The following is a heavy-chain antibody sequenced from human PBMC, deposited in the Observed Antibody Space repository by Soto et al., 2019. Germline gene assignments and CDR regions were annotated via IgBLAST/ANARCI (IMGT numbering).Heavy chain of an antibody. J-gene: IGHJ4*02. V-gene: IGHV3-7*01. CDR3: FNVAFGY. CDR2: INQEGSEK. Sequence: EVQLVESGGGLVQPGGSLRLSCTASGFSFSSNWMSCVRQAPGKGPEWVANINQEGSEKYCADSVKGRLTISRDNAKNSLYLQMDSLRVEDTALYYCFNVAFGYWGRGTLVTVSS. CDR1: GFSFSSNW.